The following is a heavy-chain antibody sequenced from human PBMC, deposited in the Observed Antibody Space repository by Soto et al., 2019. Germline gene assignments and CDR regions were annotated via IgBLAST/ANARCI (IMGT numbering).Heavy chain of an antibody. D-gene: IGHD3-3*01. V-gene: IGHV1-69*06. J-gene: IGHJ4*02. CDR2: IIPIFGTA. Sequence: QVQLVQSGAEVRKPGSSVKVSCKASGGTFSRHAISWVRQAPGQGLEWMGGIIPIFGTANYAQKFQGRVTITADKSTSTAYMELSSLRSEDTAVYYCARGRSGYQGYYFDYWGQGTLVTVSS. CDR1: GGTFSRHA. CDR3: ARGRSGYQGYYFDY.